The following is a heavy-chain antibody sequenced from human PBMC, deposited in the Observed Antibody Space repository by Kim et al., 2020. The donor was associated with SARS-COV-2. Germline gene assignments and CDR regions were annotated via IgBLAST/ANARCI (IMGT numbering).Heavy chain of an antibody. Sequence: GGSLRLSCAASGFTFSSYAMNWVRQAPGKGLEWVSVISNRGGTTYYADSVKGRFTISRDNSKNTLYLQMNSLRAEDTAVYYCARRPSGSSWYSGGDYWGPGTLVSVSS. CDR1: GFTFSSYA. D-gene: IGHD6-13*01. CDR3: ARRPSGSSWYSGGDY. V-gene: IGHV3-23*01. CDR2: ISNRGGTT. J-gene: IGHJ4*02.